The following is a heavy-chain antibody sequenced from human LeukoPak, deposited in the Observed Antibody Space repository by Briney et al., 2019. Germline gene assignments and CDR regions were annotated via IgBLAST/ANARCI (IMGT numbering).Heavy chain of an antibody. J-gene: IGHJ3*02. CDR3: AKDRVRFLEWLSEHAFDI. CDR1: GFTFSSYA. V-gene: IGHV3-23*01. D-gene: IGHD3-3*01. CDR2: ISGSGGST. Sequence: GGSLRLSCAASGFTFSSYAMNWVRQAPGKGLEWVSAISGSGGSTYYADSVKGRFTISRDSSKNTLYLQMNSLRAEDTAVYYCAKDRVRFLEWLSEHAFDIWGQGTMVTVSS.